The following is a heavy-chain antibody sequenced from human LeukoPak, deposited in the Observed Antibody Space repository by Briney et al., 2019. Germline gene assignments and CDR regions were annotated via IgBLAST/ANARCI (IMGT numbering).Heavy chain of an antibody. Sequence: GGSLRLSCAASGFTFSSYRINWLRQAPGKGLEWVSSISSSSSYIYYADSVKGRFTISRDNAKNSLYLQMNSLRAEDTAVYYCARESGSASFDYWGQGALVTVSS. V-gene: IGHV3-21*01. CDR3: ARESGSASFDY. D-gene: IGHD6-19*01. J-gene: IGHJ4*02. CDR2: ISSSSSYI. CDR1: GFTFSSYR.